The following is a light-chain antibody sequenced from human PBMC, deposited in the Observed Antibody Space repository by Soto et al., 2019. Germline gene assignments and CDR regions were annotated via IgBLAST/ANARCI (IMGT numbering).Light chain of an antibody. CDR2: GAS. CDR1: QSVSNNY. CDR3: PQYGSSPIP. J-gene: IGKJ5*01. V-gene: IGKV3-20*01. Sequence: CTLNESKGDGSGHSGGVSQSVSNNYLAWYQQKPGQAPRLLIYGASNRATGISVRFSGSGSGTVFTLTISRLAPADFPVYYCPQYGSSPIPFGQGTRLEIK.